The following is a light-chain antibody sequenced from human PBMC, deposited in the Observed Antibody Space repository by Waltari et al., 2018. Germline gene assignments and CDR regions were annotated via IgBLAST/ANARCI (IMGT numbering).Light chain of an antibody. Sequence: DIQVTQSPSSLSASVGDRVTITCRASQSISSYLNWYQQKPGKAPKLLIYAASSLQSGVPSRFSGSGSETDFTLTISSLQPEDFATYYCQQSYSTPRTFGQGTKVEIK. V-gene: IGKV1-39*01. CDR2: AAS. CDR3: QQSYSTPRT. J-gene: IGKJ1*01. CDR1: QSISSY.